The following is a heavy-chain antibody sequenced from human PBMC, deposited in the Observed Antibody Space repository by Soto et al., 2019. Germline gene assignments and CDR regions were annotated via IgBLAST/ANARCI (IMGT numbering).Heavy chain of an antibody. D-gene: IGHD3-16*01. CDR1: GYTFTSYG. J-gene: IGHJ6*02. Sequence: QVQLVQSGAEVKKPGASVKVSCKASGYTFTSYGITWVRQAPGQGLEWLGWINGYNGNTNYAQKLQGRVTMTTDTSTSTADMGLRSLRSDATAVYYCARRGDVPYYYYGMDVWGQGTTVTVSS. V-gene: IGHV1-18*01. CDR2: INGYNGNT. CDR3: ARRGDVPYYYYGMDV.